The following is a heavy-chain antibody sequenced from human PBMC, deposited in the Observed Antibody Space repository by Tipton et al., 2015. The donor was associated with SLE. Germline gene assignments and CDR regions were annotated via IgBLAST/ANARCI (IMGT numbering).Heavy chain of an antibody. Sequence: TLSLTCAVYGGSFSGYYWSWIRQPPGKGLEWIGEINHSGSTNYNPSLKSRVTTSVDTSKNQFSLKLSSVTAADTAVYYCARGPEQWLVNPHYFDYWGQGTLVTVSS. J-gene: IGHJ4*02. V-gene: IGHV4-34*01. CDR2: INHSGST. D-gene: IGHD6-19*01. CDR1: GGSFSGYY. CDR3: ARGPEQWLVNPHYFDY.